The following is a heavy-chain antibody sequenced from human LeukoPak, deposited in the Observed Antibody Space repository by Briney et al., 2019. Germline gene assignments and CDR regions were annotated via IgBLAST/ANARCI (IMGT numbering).Heavy chain of an antibody. Sequence: SETLSLTCAVYGGSFSGYYWGWIRQPPGKGPEWIGSIYYSGNTYYNPSLKSRVTISVDTSKNQFSLRLSSVTAADTAVYYCARPNWNDLHFDYWGQGTLVTVSS. CDR1: GGSFSGYY. V-gene: IGHV4-34*01. CDR3: ARPNWNDLHFDY. J-gene: IGHJ4*02. D-gene: IGHD1-1*01. CDR2: IYYSGNT.